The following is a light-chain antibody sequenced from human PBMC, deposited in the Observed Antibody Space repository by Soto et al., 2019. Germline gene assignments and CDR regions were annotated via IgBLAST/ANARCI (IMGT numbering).Light chain of an antibody. CDR2: DAS. Sequence: DIQMTQSPSSLSASVGDRVTITCRASQSINNWLAWYQQKPGKAPKLLIYDASTLQGGVPSRFSGSGSGTEFTLTITSLQPDDLATYYCQQYNLYWTFGQGTKVDIK. CDR3: QQYNLYWT. V-gene: IGKV1-5*01. J-gene: IGKJ1*01. CDR1: QSINNW.